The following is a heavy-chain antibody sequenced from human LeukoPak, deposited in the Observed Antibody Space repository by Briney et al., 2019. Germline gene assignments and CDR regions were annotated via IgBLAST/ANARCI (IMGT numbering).Heavy chain of an antibody. CDR1: GGSITSHY. CDR2: IFNTGNT. V-gene: IGHV4-59*11. CDR3: ASRPADTTWYGVFDY. D-gene: IGHD3-10*01. Sequence: NSSETLSLTCSVSGGSITSHYWSWIRQPPGKRLEWIGYIFNTGNTNYNPSLASRVTMSVDTSRAQFFLRLSPVTAADTAIYYCASRPADTTWYGVFDYWSQGTLVTVSS. J-gene: IGHJ4*02.